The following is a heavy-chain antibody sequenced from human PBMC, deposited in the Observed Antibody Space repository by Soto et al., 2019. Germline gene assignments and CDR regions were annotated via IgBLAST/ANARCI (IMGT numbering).Heavy chain of an antibody. V-gene: IGHV3-72*01. CDR1: GFMYSDHY. Sequence: GGSLRLSCAASGFMYSDHYMDWVRQAPGKGLEWVGRSRNKANSYSTEYAASVKGRFTISRDDSKNSLYLQMNGLKTEDTAVYYCTRMRASAGAWDYWGQGTQVTVSS. CDR3: TRMRASAGAWDY. J-gene: IGHJ4*02. CDR2: SRNKANSYST. D-gene: IGHD6-13*01.